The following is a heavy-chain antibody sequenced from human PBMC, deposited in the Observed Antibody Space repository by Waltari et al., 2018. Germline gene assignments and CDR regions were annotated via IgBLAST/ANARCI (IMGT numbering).Heavy chain of an antibody. D-gene: IGHD3-3*01. V-gene: IGHV4-34*01. CDR2: INHSGST. J-gene: IGHJ6*02. Sequence: QVQLQQWGAGLLNPSATLSLTCAVYGGSFSGYYWSWIRQPPGKGLEWIGEINHSGSTNYNQSLKSRVTISVDTSKNQFSLKLSSVTAADTAVYYCARGYDFWSGYPYYYYYGMDVWGQGTTVTVSS. CDR1: GGSFSGYY. CDR3: ARGYDFWSGYPYYYYYGMDV.